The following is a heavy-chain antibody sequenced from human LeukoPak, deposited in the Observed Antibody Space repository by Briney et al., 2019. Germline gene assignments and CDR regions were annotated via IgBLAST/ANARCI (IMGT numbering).Heavy chain of an antibody. J-gene: IGHJ6*02. CDR2: IYYSGST. D-gene: IGHD3-10*01. V-gene: IGHV4-39*01. CDR1: GGFISSSSYY. Sequence: SETLSLTCTVSGGFISSSSYYWGWIRQPPGKGLEWIGSIYYSGSTYYNPSLKSRVTISVDTSKNQFSLKLSSVTAADTAVYYCARHIGSGSYYEHYYYYGMDVWGQGTTVTVSS. CDR3: ARHIGSGSYYEHYYYYGMDV.